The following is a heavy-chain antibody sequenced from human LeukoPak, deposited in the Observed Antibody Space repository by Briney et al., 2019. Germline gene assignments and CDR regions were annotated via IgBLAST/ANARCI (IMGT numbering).Heavy chain of an antibody. D-gene: IGHD3-10*01. CDR3: ARDQGVSWFGDSHPPWLDP. CDR1: GGTFSSYA. J-gene: IGHJ5*02. CDR2: IIPILGIA. V-gene: IGHV1-69*04. Sequence: SVKVSCKASGGTFSSYAISWVRQAPGQGLEWMGRIIPILGIANYAQKFQGRVTITADKSTSTAYMELSSLRSEDTAVYYCARDQGVSWFGDSHPPWLDPWGQGTLVTVSS.